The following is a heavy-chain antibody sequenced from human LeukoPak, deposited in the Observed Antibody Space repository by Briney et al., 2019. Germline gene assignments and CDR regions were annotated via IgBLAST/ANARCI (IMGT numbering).Heavy chain of an antibody. D-gene: IGHD3-10*01. CDR3: AKDEDLWFGELLSLDY. V-gene: IGHV3-23*01. J-gene: IGHJ4*02. CDR2: VSASGGRT. Sequence: PGGTLRLSCAAAGFTFTNYGMSWVRQTPGKGLEWVSRVSASGGRTYYADSVKGRFTISRDNSKNTVSLQMNNLRADDTAVYYCAKDEDLWFGELLSLDYWGQGTLVTVSS. CDR1: GFTFTNYG.